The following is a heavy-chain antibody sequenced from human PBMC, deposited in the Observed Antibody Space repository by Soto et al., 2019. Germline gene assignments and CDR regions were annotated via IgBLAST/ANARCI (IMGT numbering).Heavy chain of an antibody. CDR1: GFTFSTYN. CDR3: ARGWLRDPWMY. CDR2: ISSTSVYM. V-gene: IGHV3-21*01. D-gene: IGHD5-12*01. Sequence: EVQLVESGGGLVKPGGSLRLSCAASGFTFSTYNMNWVRQAPGKGLEWVASISSTSVYMYYANSLQGRFTISRANAKSSPYLQVNSLRAEDTAVYYCARGWLRDPWMYWGQGTLVTFSS. J-gene: IGHJ4*02.